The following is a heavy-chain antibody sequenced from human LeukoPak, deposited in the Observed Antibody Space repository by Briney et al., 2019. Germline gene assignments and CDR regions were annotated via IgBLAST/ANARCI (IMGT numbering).Heavy chain of an antibody. CDR3: ARHVGYCSSTSCSGDWFDP. D-gene: IGHD2-2*01. CDR2: IDPSDSYT. CDR1: GYSFTSYW. Sequence: GESLRISCKGSGYSFTSYWISWVRQMPGKGLEWMGRIDPSDSYTNYSPSFQGHVTISADKSTSTAYLQWSSLKASDTAMYYCARHVGYCSSTSCSGDWFDPWGQGTLVTVSS. J-gene: IGHJ5*02. V-gene: IGHV5-10-1*01.